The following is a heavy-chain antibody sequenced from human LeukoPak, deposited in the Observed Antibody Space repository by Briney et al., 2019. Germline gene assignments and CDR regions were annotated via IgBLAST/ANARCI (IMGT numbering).Heavy chain of an antibody. V-gene: IGHV4-61*02. D-gene: IGHD5-18*01. Sequence: SETLSLTCTVSGGSISSGSYYWSWIRQPAGKGLEWIGRIYTNGSTNYNPSLKSRVTISVDTSKNQFSLKLSSVTAADTAVYYCARDLSPYTAMVYYYYYYMDVWGKGTTVTVSS. CDR3: ARDLSPYTAMVYYYYYYMDV. J-gene: IGHJ6*03. CDR1: GGSISSGSYY. CDR2: IYTNGST.